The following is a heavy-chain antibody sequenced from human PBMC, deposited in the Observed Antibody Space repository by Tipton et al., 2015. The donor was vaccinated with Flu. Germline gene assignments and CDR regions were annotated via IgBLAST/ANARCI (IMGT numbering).Heavy chain of an antibody. CDR3: ARKHFFDADLLDWYIDL. D-gene: IGHD2-8*01. CDR2: VSYSGRT. CDR1: GGSISGFS. V-gene: IGHV4-59*01. J-gene: IGHJ2*01. Sequence: TLSLTCTVSGGSISGFSWSWIRQSPGKGLESIGYVSYSGRTSYNPSLKSLITISADASKSLISLKLTSVTAADTAVYYCARKHFFDADLLDWYIDLWGRCTLVIVSS.